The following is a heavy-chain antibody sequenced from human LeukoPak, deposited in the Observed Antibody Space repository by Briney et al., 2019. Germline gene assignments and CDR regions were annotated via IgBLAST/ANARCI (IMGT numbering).Heavy chain of an antibody. V-gene: IGHV4-61*01. J-gene: IGHJ4*02. CDR3: ARGRGTMVRGVIIPLYY. CDR2: IYYSGST. Sequence: SETLSLTCPVSGGSVSSGSYYWSWIRQPPGKGLEWIGYIYYSGSTNYNPSLKSRVTISVDTSKNQFSLKLSSVTAADTAVYYCARGRGTMVRGVIIPLYYWGQGTLVTVSS. D-gene: IGHD3-10*01. CDR1: GGSVSSGSYY.